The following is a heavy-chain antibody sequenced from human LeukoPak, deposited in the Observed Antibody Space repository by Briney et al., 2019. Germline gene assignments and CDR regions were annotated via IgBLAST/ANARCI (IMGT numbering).Heavy chain of an antibody. V-gene: IGHV3-23*01. D-gene: IGHD6-13*01. Sequence: GGSLRLSCAASGLTFSSYSMSWVRQAPGKGLYWVSGMCASGSTTYYADSVKGLFTISRDYSKNTLYLQMNSLRAEDTAVYYCAKDEAGPEYWGQGTLVTVSS. CDR1: GLTFSSYS. J-gene: IGHJ4*02. CDR2: MCASGSTT. CDR3: AKDEAGPEY.